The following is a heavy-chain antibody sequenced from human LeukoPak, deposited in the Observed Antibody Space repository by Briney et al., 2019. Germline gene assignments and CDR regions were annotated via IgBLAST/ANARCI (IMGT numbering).Heavy chain of an antibody. CDR2: FDPENGET. CDR3: ATSYYDILTGYRPLAY. V-gene: IGHV1-24*01. Sequence: ASVKVSCKASGYTFTNYYIHWVRQAPGKGLEWMGGFDPENGETIYAQKFQGRVTMTEDTSTDTAYMELSSLRSEDTAVYYCATSYYDILTGYRPLAYWGQGTLVTVSS. CDR1: GYTFTNYY. J-gene: IGHJ4*02. D-gene: IGHD3-9*01.